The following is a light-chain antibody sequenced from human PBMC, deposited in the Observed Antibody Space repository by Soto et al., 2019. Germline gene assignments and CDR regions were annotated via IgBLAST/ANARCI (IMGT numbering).Light chain of an antibody. CDR1: QSVLYSSDNKNY. CDR3: QQYYITPLT. V-gene: IGKV4-1*01. CDR2: WAS. Sequence: DIVMTQSPDSLAVSLGERATINCKSSQSVLYSSDNKNYLAWYQQKLGQPPKLLIAWASTRESGVPDRFSGSGSGTDFTLTISSLQAEDVAVYYCQQYYITPLTFGGGTKVDIK. J-gene: IGKJ4*01.